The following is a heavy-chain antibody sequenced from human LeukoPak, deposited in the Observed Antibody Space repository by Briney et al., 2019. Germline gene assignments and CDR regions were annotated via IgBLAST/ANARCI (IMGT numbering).Heavy chain of an antibody. J-gene: IGHJ4*02. CDR3: AKDPDIAVEP. V-gene: IGHV3-23*01. CDR1: GFTFNTYA. Sequence: GRSLRLSCAASGFTFNTYAMHWVRQAPGKGLEWVSAISGSGGSTYYADSVKGRFTISRDNSKNTLYLQMNSLRAEDTAVYYCAKDPDIAVEPWGQGTLVTVSS. D-gene: IGHD6-19*01. CDR2: ISGSGGST.